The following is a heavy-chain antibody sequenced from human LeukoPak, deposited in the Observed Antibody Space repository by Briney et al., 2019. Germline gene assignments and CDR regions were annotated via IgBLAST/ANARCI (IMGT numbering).Heavy chain of an antibody. CDR2: INPNSGGT. Sequence: GASVKVSCKASGYTFTGYYMHWVRQAPGQGLEWMGWINPNSGGTNYAQKFQGRVTMTRDTSISSAYMELSRLRSDDTAVYYCARETKENDSSGYPDYWGKGTMVTVSS. V-gene: IGHV1-2*02. CDR1: GYTFTGYY. CDR3: ARETKENDSSGYPDY. J-gene: IGHJ4*02. D-gene: IGHD3-22*01.